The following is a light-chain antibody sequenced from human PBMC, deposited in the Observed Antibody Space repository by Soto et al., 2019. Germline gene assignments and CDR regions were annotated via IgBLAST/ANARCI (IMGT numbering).Light chain of an antibody. CDR1: QSLLHSNGYNY. Sequence: DIVMTQSPLSLPVTPGEPASISCRSSQSLLHSNGYNYLDWYLQKPGQSPQLLIYLGSNRASGVPDRFSGSGPGTDFTLKISRVEADDVGVYYCMQALQTPLTFGGGTKVEIK. CDR3: MQALQTPLT. CDR2: LGS. V-gene: IGKV2-28*01. J-gene: IGKJ4*01.